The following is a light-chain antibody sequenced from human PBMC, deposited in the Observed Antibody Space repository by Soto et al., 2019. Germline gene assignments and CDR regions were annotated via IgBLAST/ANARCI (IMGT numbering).Light chain of an antibody. CDR2: DAS. CDR3: QQRSNWPLT. V-gene: IGKV3-11*01. Sequence: EVVLTQSPATLSSSPGESVTLSCRASQSINTYLAGYQQKPGQAPRLLIYDASYRAAGIPSRFSGSGSGTDFTLTISSLEPADFAIYHCQQRSNWPLTFGGGTKVEI. J-gene: IGKJ4*01. CDR1: QSINTY.